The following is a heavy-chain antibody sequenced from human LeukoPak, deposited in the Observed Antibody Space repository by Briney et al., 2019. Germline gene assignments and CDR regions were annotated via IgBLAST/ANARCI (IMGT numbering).Heavy chain of an antibody. J-gene: IGHJ5*02. Sequence: SETLSLTCAVYGGSFSGYYWSWVRQPPGKGVEWIGEINHSGSTNYNPSLKSRVTISVDTSKNQFSLKLSSVTAADTAVYYCAREPRTRYCSSTSCYRFDPWGQGTLVTVSS. D-gene: IGHD2-2*01. CDR2: INHSGST. CDR3: AREPRTRYCSSTSCYRFDP. CDR1: GGSFSGYY. V-gene: IGHV4-34*01.